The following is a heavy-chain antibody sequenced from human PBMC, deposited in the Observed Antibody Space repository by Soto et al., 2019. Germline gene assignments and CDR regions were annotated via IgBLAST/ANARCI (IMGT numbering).Heavy chain of an antibody. CDR1: GFTFSSYG. CDR2: IWYDGSNK. J-gene: IGHJ6*02. Sequence: GGSLRLSCAASGFTFSSYGMHWVRQAPGKGLEWVAVIWYDGSNKYYADSVKGRFTISRDNSKNTLYLQMNSLRAEDTAVYYCARVQYYDFWSGSDYYYGMDVWGQGTTVTVSS. D-gene: IGHD3-3*01. CDR3: ARVQYYDFWSGSDYYYGMDV. V-gene: IGHV3-33*01.